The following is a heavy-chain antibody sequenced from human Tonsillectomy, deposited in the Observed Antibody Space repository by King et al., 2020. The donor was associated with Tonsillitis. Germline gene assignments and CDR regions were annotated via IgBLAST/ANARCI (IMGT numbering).Heavy chain of an antibody. D-gene: IGHD6-13*01. Sequence: VQLQESGPGLVKPSETLSLTCAVSGYSISSGYYWGWIRQPPGKGLEWIGSIYHSGSTYYNPSLKSRVTISVDTSKNQFSLTLSSVTAADTAVYYCARDAAAGDYFDYWGQGTLVTVCS. J-gene: IGHJ4*02. CDR3: ARDAAAGDYFDY. V-gene: IGHV4-38-2*02. CDR1: GYSISSGYY. CDR2: IYHSGST.